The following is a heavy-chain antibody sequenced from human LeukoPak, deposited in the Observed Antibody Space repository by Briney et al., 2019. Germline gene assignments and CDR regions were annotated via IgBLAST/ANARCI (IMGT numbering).Heavy chain of an antibody. CDR3: VRSDFWSGYPLFYYYYMDV. V-gene: IGHV4-39*07. CDR1: GGSISSSYY. Sequence: SETLSLTCTVSGGSISSSYYWGWIRQPPGKGLEWIGSIYHSGNTYYNPSLKSRATISVDTSKNQFSLNLSSLTAADTAVYYCVRSDFWSGYPLFYYYYMDVWGKGTTVTVSS. J-gene: IGHJ6*03. CDR2: IYHSGNT. D-gene: IGHD3-3*01.